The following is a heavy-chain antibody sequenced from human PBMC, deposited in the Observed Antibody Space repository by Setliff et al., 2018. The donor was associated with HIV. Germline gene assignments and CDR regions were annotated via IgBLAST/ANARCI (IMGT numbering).Heavy chain of an antibody. J-gene: IGHJ4*02. CDR1: GFTSGLTFSSYG. D-gene: IGHD2-15*01. V-gene: IGHV3-7*03. CDR2: IKQDGSEK. CDR3: ARPGICFSGGSCYSFDY. Sequence: GGSLRLSCAASGFTSGLTFSSYGMHWVRQAPGKGLEWVATIKQDGSEKYYVDSVKGRFTISRDNAKNSLYLQMNSLRAEDTAVYYCARPGICFSGGSCYSFDYWGQGTLVTVSS.